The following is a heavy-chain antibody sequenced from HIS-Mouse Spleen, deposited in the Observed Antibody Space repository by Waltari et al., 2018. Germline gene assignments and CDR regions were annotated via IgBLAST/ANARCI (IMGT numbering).Heavy chain of an antibody. J-gene: IGHJ3*02. Sequence: VQLVQSGAEVKTPGASVQVSCKASGSTFTGYYMHWVRPAPGHGLEWMGWINPNSGGTNYAQKFQGRVTMTRDTSISTAYMELSRLRSDDTAVYYCARGYYDILTGSRDAFDIWGQGTMVTVSS. V-gene: IGHV1-2*02. CDR3: ARGYYDILTGSRDAFDI. CDR2: INPNSGGT. D-gene: IGHD3-9*01. CDR1: GSTFTGYY.